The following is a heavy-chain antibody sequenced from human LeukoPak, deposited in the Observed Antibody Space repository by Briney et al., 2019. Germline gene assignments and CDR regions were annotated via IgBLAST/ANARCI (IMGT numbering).Heavy chain of an antibody. CDR2: ISWNSVDI. CDR3: ARDGDSNYYYYMDV. Sequence: GGSLRLSCVLSGGTFDDYAMHWVRRSPGRGLEWVSGISWNSVDIVYTASVRGRFTISRDNAKNSSYLQMNSLRAEDTAVYYCARDGDSNYYYYMDVWGKGTTVTVSS. D-gene: IGHD6-13*01. J-gene: IGHJ6*03. CDR1: GGTFDDYA. V-gene: IGHV3-9*01.